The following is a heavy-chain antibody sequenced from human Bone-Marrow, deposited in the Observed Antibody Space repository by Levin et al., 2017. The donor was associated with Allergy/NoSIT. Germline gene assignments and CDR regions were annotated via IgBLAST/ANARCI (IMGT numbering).Heavy chain of an antibody. D-gene: IGHD6-19*01. CDR3: ARDLGSGWSERQAFDI. CDR1: GGTFSSYA. V-gene: IGHV1-69*13. J-gene: IGHJ3*02. CDR2: IIPIFGTA. Sequence: GASVKVSCKASGGTFSSYAISWVRQAPGQGLEWMGGIIPIFGTANYAQKFQGRVTITADESTSTAYMELSSLRSEDTAVYYCARDLGSGWSERQAFDIWGQGTMVTVSS.